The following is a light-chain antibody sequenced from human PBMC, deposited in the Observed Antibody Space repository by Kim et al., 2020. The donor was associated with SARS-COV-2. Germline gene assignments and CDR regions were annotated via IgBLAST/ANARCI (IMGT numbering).Light chain of an antibody. CDR2: GAS. Sequence: EIVLTQSPGTLSLSPGERATLSCRASQSVSSSYLAWYQQKTGQAPRLLIYGASSRATGIPDRFSGSGSGTDFTLTISRLEPEDFAVYYCQQYSSSPYTFGRVTKLEI. CDR1: QSVSSSY. V-gene: IGKV3-20*01. CDR3: QQYSSSPYT. J-gene: IGKJ2*01.